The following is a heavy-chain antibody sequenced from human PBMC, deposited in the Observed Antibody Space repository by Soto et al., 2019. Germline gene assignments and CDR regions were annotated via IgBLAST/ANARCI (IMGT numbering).Heavy chain of an antibody. D-gene: IGHD5-12*01. CDR2: IYYSGST. V-gene: IGHV4-31*03. Sequence: QVQLQESDAGLVKASQTLSLTCTVSGGSVSSGAYYWTWIRQRPGKGLEWIGYIYYSGSTYYSPSLKGRLSITLYTSKNQFSLGPGFVAGRDTGQYYCARARLRAVYAFDIWGQGTMVTVSS. CDR1: GGSVSSGAYY. CDR3: ARARLRAVYAFDI. J-gene: IGHJ3*02.